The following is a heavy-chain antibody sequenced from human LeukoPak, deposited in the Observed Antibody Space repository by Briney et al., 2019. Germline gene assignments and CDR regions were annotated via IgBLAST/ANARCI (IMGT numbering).Heavy chain of an antibody. CDR2: IYYSGST. J-gene: IGHJ4*02. CDR1: GGSVSSGSYY. V-gene: IGHV4-61*01. Sequence: SETLSLTCTVSGGSVSSGSYYWIWIRQPPGKGLEWIGYIYYSGSTNYNPSLKSRVTISVDTSKNQFSLKLSSVTAADTAVYYCARVVKKLRYFDWLSYYFDYWGQGTLVTVSS. CDR3: ARVVKKLRYFDWLSYYFDY. D-gene: IGHD3-9*01.